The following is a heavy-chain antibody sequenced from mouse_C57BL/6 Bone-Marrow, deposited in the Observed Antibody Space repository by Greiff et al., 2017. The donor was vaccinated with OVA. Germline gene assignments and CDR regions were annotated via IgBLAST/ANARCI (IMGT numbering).Heavy chain of an antibody. J-gene: IGHJ3*01. CDR3: ARGGYYDYDGGAWFAY. CDR2: INSNNGGT. Sequence: EVQLQQSGPELAKPGASVKIPCNASGYTFTDYNMDWVKQSHGKSLEWIGDINSNNGGTIYNQKLKGKATLTVDKSSSTAYMELRSLTSEDTAVYYCARGGYYDYDGGAWFAYWGQGTLVTVSA. D-gene: IGHD2-4*01. CDR1: GYTFTDYN. V-gene: IGHV1-18*01.